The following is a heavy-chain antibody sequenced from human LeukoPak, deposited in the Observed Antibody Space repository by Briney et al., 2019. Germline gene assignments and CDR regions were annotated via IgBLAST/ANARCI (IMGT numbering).Heavy chain of an antibody. D-gene: IGHD5-18*01. CDR1: GFTVSSNY. CDR3: ARLDSYGVGDY. CDR2: VYYRRDT. V-gene: IGHV4-39*01. J-gene: IGHJ4*02. Sequence: GSLRLSCAASGFTVSSNYMSWVRQAPGKGLEWIGTVYYRRDTYYSPSLKSRVTISVDTSKNQFSLIMRFVTAADTALYFCARLDSYGVGDYWGQGTLVTVSS.